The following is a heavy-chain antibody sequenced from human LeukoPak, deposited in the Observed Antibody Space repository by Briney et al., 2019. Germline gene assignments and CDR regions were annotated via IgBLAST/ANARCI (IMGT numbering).Heavy chain of an antibody. J-gene: IGHJ4*02. CDR1: GFTFSSYA. Sequence: AGGSLRLSCVASGFTFSSYAMSWVRQAPGEGLEWVSDISASGGNTYYADSVKGRFTIARDNSQSTLYLQLNSLTAEDTATYYCARGGSGSSSSWELDYWGQGTLVTVSS. CDR2: ISASGGNT. D-gene: IGHD6-13*01. CDR3: ARGGSGSSSSWELDY. V-gene: IGHV3-23*01.